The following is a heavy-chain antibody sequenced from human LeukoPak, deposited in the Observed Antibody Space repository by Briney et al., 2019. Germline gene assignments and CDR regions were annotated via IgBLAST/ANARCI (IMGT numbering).Heavy chain of an antibody. J-gene: IGHJ4*02. CDR1: GGSISSYY. CDR3: TRGPDFDY. CDR2: IYYSGST. Sequence: SETLSLTCTVSGGSISSYYWSWIRQPPGKGLEWIGYIYYSGSTNYNPPLKSRVTISVDTSKNQFSLQLNSVTPEDTAVYYCTRGPDFDYWGQGTLVTVSS. V-gene: IGHV4-59*12.